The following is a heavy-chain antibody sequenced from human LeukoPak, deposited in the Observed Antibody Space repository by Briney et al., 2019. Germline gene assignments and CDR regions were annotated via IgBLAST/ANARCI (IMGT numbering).Heavy chain of an antibody. CDR1: GFTFSSYS. CDR2: ISSSSSYI. CDR3: ARDRVTMVRGVIAY. V-gene: IGHV3-21*01. D-gene: IGHD3-10*01. Sequence: GGSLRLSCAASGFTFSSYSMNWVRQAPGKGLEWASSISSSSSYIYYADSVKGRFTISRDNAKNSLYLQMNSLRAEDTAVYYCARDRVTMVRGVIAYWGQGTLVTVSS. J-gene: IGHJ4*02.